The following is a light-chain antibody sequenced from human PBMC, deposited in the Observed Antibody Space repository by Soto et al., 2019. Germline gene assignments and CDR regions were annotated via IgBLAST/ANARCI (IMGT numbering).Light chain of an antibody. Sequence: DIVMTRSPLSLPVTPGEPASISCRSSQSLLHSDGKTYFDWYLQKPGQSPQLLIYLGSNRASGVPDRFSGSGSGTDFTLKISRVEAEDVGVYYCMQVLQTPYTFGQGTKLEIK. CDR1: QSLLHSDGKTY. CDR2: LGS. CDR3: MQVLQTPYT. J-gene: IGKJ2*01. V-gene: IGKV2-28*01.